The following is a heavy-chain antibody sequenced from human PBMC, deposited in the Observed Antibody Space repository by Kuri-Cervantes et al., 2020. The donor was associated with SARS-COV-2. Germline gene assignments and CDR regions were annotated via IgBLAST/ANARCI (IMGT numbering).Heavy chain of an antibody. CDR3: ATRPELVGATNGY. J-gene: IGHJ4*02. D-gene: IGHD1-26*01. CDR1: GGSFSGYY. V-gene: IGHV4-34*01. CDR2: INHSGST. Sequence: SETLSLTCAVYGGSFSGYYWSWIRQPPGKGLEWIGEINHSGSTNYNPSLKSRVTISVDTSKNQFSLRLSSVAAADTAVYYCATRPELVGATNGYWGQGNLVTVSS.